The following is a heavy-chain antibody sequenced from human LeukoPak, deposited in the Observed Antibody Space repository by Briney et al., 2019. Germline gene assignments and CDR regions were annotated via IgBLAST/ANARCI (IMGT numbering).Heavy chain of an antibody. V-gene: IGHV4-39*07. J-gene: IGHJ4*02. CDR3: ARGARMSNFNY. Sequence: RQAXGKGVEGIGSIYYSGSTYKDPALKRRVTISEDTSKNQFSLKVSSVTAADTAVYYCARGARMSNFNYWGQGTLVTVSS. CDR2: IYYSGST. D-gene: IGHD5-12*01.